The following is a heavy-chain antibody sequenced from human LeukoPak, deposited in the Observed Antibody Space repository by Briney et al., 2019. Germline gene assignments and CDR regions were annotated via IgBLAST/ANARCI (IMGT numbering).Heavy chain of an antibody. CDR1: GFNFTNAW. D-gene: IGHD1-26*01. J-gene: IGHJ4*02. CDR3: TTSIVGTTAY. V-gene: IGHV3-15*01. Sequence: GGSLRLSCAASGFNFTNAWMTWVRQAPVKGLEWVGRIKSETDGGTIHYGAPVKGRFIISRDDSKNTVGLQMNSLKTEDTGVYYCTTSIVGTTAYWGQGTLVIVSS. CDR2: IKSETDGGTI.